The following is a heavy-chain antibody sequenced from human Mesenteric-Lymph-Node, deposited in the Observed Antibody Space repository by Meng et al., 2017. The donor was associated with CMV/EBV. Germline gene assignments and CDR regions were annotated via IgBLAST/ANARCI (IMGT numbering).Heavy chain of an antibody. V-gene: IGHV4-61*01. CDR3: ARDFRGLNYALDY. CDR2: IYYSGTT. CDR1: GDSVSTGSHY. J-gene: IGHJ4*02. D-gene: IGHD3-10*01. Sequence: SETLSLTCTVSGDSVSTGSHYWSWIRQPPGKGLEWIGYIYYSGTTNYNPSLKSRVTISIDTSKNQFSLKLTSVTAADTAVYHCARDFRGLNYALDYWGQGTLVTVSS.